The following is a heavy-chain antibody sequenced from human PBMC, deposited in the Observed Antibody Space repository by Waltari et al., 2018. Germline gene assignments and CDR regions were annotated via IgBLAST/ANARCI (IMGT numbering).Heavy chain of an antibody. CDR2: INRDWSST. D-gene: IGHD6-13*01. Sequence: EVQLVESGGGLVQPGGSLNLSCVASGSIFSTYWMDWVRQAPGKGLVWVSRINRDWSSTTYADSVKGQFTSSRDNAKNTLYLHMSSLRAEDTAVYYCVRENIAAAGLESWGQGTLVTVSS. V-gene: IGHV3-74*01. CDR3: VRENIAAAGLES. J-gene: IGHJ4*02. CDR1: GSIFSTYW.